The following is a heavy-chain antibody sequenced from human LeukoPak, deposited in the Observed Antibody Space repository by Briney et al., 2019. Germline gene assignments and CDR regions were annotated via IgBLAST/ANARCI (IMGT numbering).Heavy chain of an antibody. CDR1: GESFSGYY. J-gene: IGHJ6*04. D-gene: IGHD3-10*01. Sequence: SETLSLTCAVYGESFSGYYWSWIRQPPGKGLEWLGEINHSGSTNYNPSLKSRVTISVDTSKNQFSLKLSSVTAADTAVYYCARITMVRGVIGLGYYYGMDVWGKGTTVTVSS. CDR2: INHSGST. V-gene: IGHV4-34*01. CDR3: ARITMVRGVIGLGYYYGMDV.